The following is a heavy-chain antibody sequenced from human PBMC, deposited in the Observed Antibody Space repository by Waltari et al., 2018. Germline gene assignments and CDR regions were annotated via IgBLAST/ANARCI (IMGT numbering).Heavy chain of an antibody. D-gene: IGHD2-15*01. J-gene: IGHJ4*02. CDR2: IYYSGST. Sequence: VKPSETLSPTSTVPGGSIGSSSYYWGWIRQPPGKGLEWIGSIYYSGSTYYNPSLKSRVTISVDTSKNQFSLKLSSVTAADTAVYYCARDPEDYGGRGSLGYWGQGTLVTVSS. CDR3: ARDPEDYGGRGSLGY. CDR1: GGSIGSSSYY. V-gene: IGHV4-39*07.